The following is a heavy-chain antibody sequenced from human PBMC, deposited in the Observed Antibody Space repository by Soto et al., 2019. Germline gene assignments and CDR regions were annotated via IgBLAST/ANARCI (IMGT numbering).Heavy chain of an antibody. CDR2: VNGDGRGT. Sequence: PXGSLSLSCSASGVTLIHYWMHWVRHGPGVRLVWVSGVNGDGRGTHYADSVKGRFTISRDDARNTLYLQLNSLRADDTAVYYCSRATDCGGNSGPEDYWGQGTLVTVSS. CDR1: GVTLIHYW. D-gene: IGHD2-21*02. V-gene: IGHV3-74*01. CDR3: SRATDCGGNSGPEDY. J-gene: IGHJ4*02.